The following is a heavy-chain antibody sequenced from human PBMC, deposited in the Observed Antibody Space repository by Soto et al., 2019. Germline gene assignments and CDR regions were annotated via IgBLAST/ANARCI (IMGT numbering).Heavy chain of an antibody. V-gene: IGHV4-39*01. J-gene: IGHJ4*01. D-gene: IGHD6-19*01. CDR2: IFYDGST. CDR1: GGSIDGSNSC. CDR3: ATGRQWQDNFDS. Sequence: QLQLQESGPGLVKPSETLSLTCTVSGGSIDGSNSCWGWIRQPPGKGLEWIGSIFYDGSTYYNPSLRSRVTMSVDTSKNQFSLNLTSVTAADTTIYYCATGRQWQDNFDSWGHGLVVTVSS.